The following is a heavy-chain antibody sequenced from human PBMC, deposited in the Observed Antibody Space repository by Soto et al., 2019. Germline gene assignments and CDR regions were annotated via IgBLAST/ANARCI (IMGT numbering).Heavy chain of an antibody. J-gene: IGHJ6*02. D-gene: IGHD2-2*01. CDR1: GFTFSSYA. CDR2: ISGSGGST. V-gene: IGHV3-23*01. Sequence: GGSLRLSCAASGFTFSSYAMSWVRQAPGKGLEWVSAISGSGGSTYYADSVKGRFTISRDNFKNTLYLQMNSLRAEDTAVYYCAWDIVVVPAQYGMDVWGQGTTVTVSS. CDR3: AWDIVVVPAQYGMDV.